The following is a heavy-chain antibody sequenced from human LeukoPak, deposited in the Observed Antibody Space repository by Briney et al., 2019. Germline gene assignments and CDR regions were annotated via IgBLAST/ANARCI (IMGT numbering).Heavy chain of an antibody. CDR3: ARDHGPPYPDYGDYGYNWFDP. J-gene: IGHJ5*02. V-gene: IGHV1-18*01. Sequence: ASVKVSCKASGYTFTSYGISWVRQAPGQGLEWMGWISAYNGNTNYAQKLQGRVTMTTDTSTSTAYMELRSLRSDDTAVYYCARDHGPPYPDYGDYGYNWFDPWGQGTLVTVSS. D-gene: IGHD4-17*01. CDR1: GYTFTSYG. CDR2: ISAYNGNT.